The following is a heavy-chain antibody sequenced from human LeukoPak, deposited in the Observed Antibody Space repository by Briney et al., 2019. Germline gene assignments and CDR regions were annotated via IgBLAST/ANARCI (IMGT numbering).Heavy chain of an antibody. D-gene: IGHD3-10*01. CDR1: GFTFSCYG. CDR3: AKSYVLLWFGAEY. J-gene: IGHJ4*02. V-gene: IGHV3-23*01. CDR2: ISGSGGST. Sequence: GGSLRLCCASSGFTFSCYGMRWGRQARGKGLELGSGISGSGGSTYDADSVKGRFTISRDNSKNTLYLQMISLRADDTAVYYCAKSYVLLWFGAEYWGQGTLVTVSS.